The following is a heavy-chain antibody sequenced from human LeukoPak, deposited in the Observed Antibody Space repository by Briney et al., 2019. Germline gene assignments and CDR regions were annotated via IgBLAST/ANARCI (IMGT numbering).Heavy chain of an antibody. CDR2: ISGGSLYT. J-gene: IGHJ4*02. D-gene: IGHD3-10*01. CDR1: EFTFSSYT. V-gene: IGHV3-21*01. Sequence: PGGSLRLSCAASEFTFSSYTMNWVRQAPWKGLEWVSSISGGSLYTYYADSVKGRFTISRDNAKNSLYLQMNSLRAGDTAVYYCARARGSGTYYSFDYWGQGTLVTVSS. CDR3: ARARGSGTYYSFDY.